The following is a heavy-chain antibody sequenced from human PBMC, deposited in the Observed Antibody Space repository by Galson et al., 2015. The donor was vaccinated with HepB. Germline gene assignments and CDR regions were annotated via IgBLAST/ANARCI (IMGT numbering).Heavy chain of an antibody. CDR2: IYLSDSDT. J-gene: IGHJ5*02. D-gene: IGHD3-10*01. CDR1: GYKSTDYW. V-gene: IGHV5-51*01. CDR3: ARPVGMIRGVPGWFDP. Sequence: QSGAEVKKPGESLKISCKGFGYKSTDYWIARVRQMPGKGLEWMGIIYLSDSDTRYSPSFQGQVSISADRSISTAYLEWSSLKASDTAMYYCARPVGMIRGVPGWFDPWGQGALVSVSS.